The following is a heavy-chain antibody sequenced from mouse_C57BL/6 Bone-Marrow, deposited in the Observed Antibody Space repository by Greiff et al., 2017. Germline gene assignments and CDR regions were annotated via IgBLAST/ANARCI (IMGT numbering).Heavy chain of an antibody. CDR3: TRRYYDYDGYAMDY. J-gene: IGHJ4*01. CDR1: GYTFTDYE. V-gene: IGHV1-15*01. Sequence: QVQLKQSGAELVRPGASVTLSCKASGYTFTDYEMHWVKQTPVHGLEWIGAIDPETGGTAYNQKFKGKAILTADKSSSTAYMELRSLTSEDSAVYYCTRRYYDYDGYAMDYWGQGTSVTVSS. CDR2: IDPETGGT. D-gene: IGHD2-4*01.